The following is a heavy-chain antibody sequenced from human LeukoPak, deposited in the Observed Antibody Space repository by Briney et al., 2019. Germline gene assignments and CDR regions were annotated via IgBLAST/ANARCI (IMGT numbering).Heavy chain of an antibody. J-gene: IGHJ6*02. Sequence: GGSLRLSCAASGFTFSSYSMNWVRQAPGKGLEWVSSISSSSSYIYYADSVKGRFTISRDNAKNSLYLQMNSLRAEDTAVYYCARDSPSDYYYYGMDVWGQGTTVTVSS. V-gene: IGHV3-21*01. CDR2: ISSSSSYI. CDR3: ARDSPSDYYYYGMDV. CDR1: GFTFSSYS.